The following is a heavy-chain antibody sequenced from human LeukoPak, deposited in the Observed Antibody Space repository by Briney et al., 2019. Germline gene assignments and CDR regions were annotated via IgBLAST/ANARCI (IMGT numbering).Heavy chain of an antibody. CDR2: ISWNSGSI. CDR3: AKGYGDYYNWFDP. CDR1: GFTFDGYA. D-gene: IGHD4-17*01. V-gene: IGHV3-9*01. Sequence: GGSLRLSCAASGFTFDGYAMHWVRQAPGKGLEWVSGISWNSGSIGYADSVKGRFTISRDNAKNSLYLQMNSLRAEDTALYYCAKGYGDYYNWFDPWGQGTLVTVSS. J-gene: IGHJ5*02.